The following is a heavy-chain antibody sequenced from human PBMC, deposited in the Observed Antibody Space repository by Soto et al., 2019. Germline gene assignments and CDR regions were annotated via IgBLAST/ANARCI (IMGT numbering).Heavy chain of an antibody. J-gene: IGHJ5*02. CDR2: MNPNSGNT. V-gene: IGHV1-8*01. Sequence: ASVKVSCKASGYTFTSYDINWVRQATGQGLEWMGWMNPNSGNTGYAQKFQGRVTMTRNTSISTAYMELSSLRSEDTAVYYCAGTPITMVRGVKFGFDPWAQGTLVTVSP. D-gene: IGHD3-10*01. CDR1: GYTFTSYD. CDR3: AGTPITMVRGVKFGFDP.